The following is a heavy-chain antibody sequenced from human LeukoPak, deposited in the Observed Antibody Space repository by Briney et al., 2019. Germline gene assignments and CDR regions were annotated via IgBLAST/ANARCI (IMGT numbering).Heavy chain of an antibody. V-gene: IGHV3-48*01. J-gene: IGHJ3*02. CDR3: AKDIREGWELSYSVAFDI. D-gene: IGHD1-26*01. CDR1: GFTFSSYS. Sequence: GGSLRLSCAASGFTFSSYSMNWGRQAPGKGLEGVSYSSSSSSTIYYADSVKGRFTISRDNAKNSLYLQMNSLRAEDMALYYCAKDIREGWELSYSVAFDIWGQGTMVTVSS. CDR2: SSSSSSTI.